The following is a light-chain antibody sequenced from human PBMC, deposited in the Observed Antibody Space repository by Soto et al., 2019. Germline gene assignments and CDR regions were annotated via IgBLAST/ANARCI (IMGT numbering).Light chain of an antibody. CDR3: LQDYNLPIT. Sequence: EVVLTQSPATLSLSPGEGATLSCRASQSISSSYLSWYQQKPGQAPRLLIYGASTRATGIPARFSGSGRGSGTDFTLTISSLQPEDFAVYYCLQDYNLPITFGQGTRLEMK. CDR2: GAS. J-gene: IGKJ5*01. CDR1: QSISSSY. V-gene: IGKV3D-7*01.